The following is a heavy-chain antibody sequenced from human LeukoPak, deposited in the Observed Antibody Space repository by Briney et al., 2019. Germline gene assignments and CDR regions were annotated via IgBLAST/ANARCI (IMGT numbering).Heavy chain of an antibody. Sequence: PGASLRLSCAASGFTFSNYAMSWVRQAPGKGLEWVSAIVGTGGSTHYADSVKGRFTISRDNSKNTLYLQMNSLRAEDTAVYYCAKWGDYDILTGYYDSDYWGQGTLVTVSS. CDR2: IVGTGGST. CDR1: GFTFSNYA. D-gene: IGHD3-9*01. J-gene: IGHJ4*02. V-gene: IGHV3-23*01. CDR3: AKWGDYDILTGYYDSDY.